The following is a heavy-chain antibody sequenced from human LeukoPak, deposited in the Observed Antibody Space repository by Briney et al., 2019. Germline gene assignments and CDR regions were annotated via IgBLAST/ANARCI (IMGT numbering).Heavy chain of an antibody. Sequence: PGGSLRLSCPVSGFTLSSTDMHWVRQVQGKGLEWVSHIGPDGDTHYPDSVKGRFTISRDNSKNTLYLQMNSLRADDTAVYFCAKDPGGMGSGFDNWGQGTLVTVSS. CDR2: IGPDGDT. D-gene: IGHD3-10*01. V-gene: IGHV3-13*01. J-gene: IGHJ4*02. CDR1: GFTLSSTD. CDR3: AKDPGGMGSGFDN.